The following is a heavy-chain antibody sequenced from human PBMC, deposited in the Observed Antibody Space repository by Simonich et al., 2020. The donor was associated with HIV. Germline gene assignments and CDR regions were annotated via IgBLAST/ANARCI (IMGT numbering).Heavy chain of an antibody. CDR2: ISAHNGKT. CDR3: ARLLGDYFDY. CDR1: GYTFTSFG. D-gene: IGHD3-16*01. V-gene: IGHV1-18*01. Sequence: QVQLLQSGPAVTKPGASLKVSCKASGYTFTSFGIPWVRQAPGQWLEWMGWISAHNGKTNYAPKFQDRVTMTTDTSKTTAHMEVGSLRSDDTAVYYSARLLGDYFDYWGQGTLVTVSS. J-gene: IGHJ4*02.